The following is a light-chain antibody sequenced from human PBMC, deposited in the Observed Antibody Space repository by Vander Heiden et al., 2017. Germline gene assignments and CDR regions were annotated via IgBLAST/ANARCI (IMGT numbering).Light chain of an antibody. J-gene: IGKJ1*01. Sequence: DIQMTQSPSTLSASVGDRVTITCRASQSISSWLAWYQQKPGKAPKLLIYKASSLESAVPSRFSGSGSGTEFTLTIISLQPDDFATYYCQQDNSYSRTFGQGTKVEIK. CDR2: KAS. CDR1: QSISSW. CDR3: QQDNSYSRT. V-gene: IGKV1-5*03.